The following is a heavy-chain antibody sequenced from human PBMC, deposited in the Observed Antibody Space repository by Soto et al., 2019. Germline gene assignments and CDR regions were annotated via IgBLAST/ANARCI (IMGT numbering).Heavy chain of an antibody. D-gene: IGHD1-7*01. V-gene: IGHV3-23*01. J-gene: IGHJ3*02. CDR1: GFTFRSYG. Sequence: GGSLRLSCAASGFTFRSYGMSWLRQAPGKGLEWVSAISGSGGSTYYADSVKGRFTISRDNSKNTLYLQMNSLRAEDTAVYYCAKDGELGLRPRSDAFDIWGQGTMVTVSS. CDR2: ISGSGGST. CDR3: AKDGELGLRPRSDAFDI.